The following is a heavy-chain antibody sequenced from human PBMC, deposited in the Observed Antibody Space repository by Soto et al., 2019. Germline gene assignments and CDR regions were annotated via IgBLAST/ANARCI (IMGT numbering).Heavy chain of an antibody. J-gene: IGHJ4*02. CDR2: IYYSGTT. V-gene: IGHV4-59*01. CDR3: VRANYFDY. CDR1: GGSINSYY. Sequence: TLSLTCTVSGGSINSYYWTWIRQFPGKRLEWIGNIYYSGTTNYNTFLKSRVSISVDTSKNQFSLKLSSVTAADTAIYYCVRANYFDYWGQGTLVTVSS.